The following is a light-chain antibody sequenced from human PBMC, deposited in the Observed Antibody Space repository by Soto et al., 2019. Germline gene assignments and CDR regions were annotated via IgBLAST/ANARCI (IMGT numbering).Light chain of an antibody. CDR3: QSYDRSLSDHV. CDR1: SSNIGAGYD. CDR2: GNS. J-gene: IGLJ1*01. Sequence: QSVLTHPPSVSAAPGQRVTISCTGSSSNIGAGYDVHWYRQLPGTAPKLLIYGNSNRPSGVPDRFSGSKSGTSASLAITGLQAEDEADYYCQSYDRSLSDHVFGTGTKVTFL. V-gene: IGLV1-40*01.